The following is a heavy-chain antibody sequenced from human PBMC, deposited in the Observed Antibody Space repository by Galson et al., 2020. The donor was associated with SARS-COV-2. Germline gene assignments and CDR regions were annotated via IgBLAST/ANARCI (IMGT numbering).Heavy chain of an antibody. D-gene: IGHD6-19*01. CDR1: GFTFSSHA. Sequence: GGSLRLSCAASGFTFSSHAMHLVRQAPGKGLEWVAQIFFDGSDKYYGDSVKGRFTISRDSSKNTVYLQMNNLRADDTAVYYCARDGQTSSGWAFDYWGQGTLVTVSS. CDR3: ARDGQTSSGWAFDY. J-gene: IGHJ4*02. CDR2: IFFDGSDK. V-gene: IGHV3-33*01.